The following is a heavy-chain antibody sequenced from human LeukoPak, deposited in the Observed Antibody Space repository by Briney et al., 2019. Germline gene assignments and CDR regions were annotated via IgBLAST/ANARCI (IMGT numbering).Heavy chain of an antibody. Sequence: SETLSLTCTVSGGSISSYYWSWIRQPPGKGLEWLGYIYYSGSTNYNPSLKSRVTISVDTSKNQFSLKLSSVTAADTAVYYCASMDTAMVFDAFDIWGQGTMVTVSS. CDR1: GGSISSYY. J-gene: IGHJ3*02. CDR3: ASMDTAMVFDAFDI. D-gene: IGHD5-18*01. V-gene: IGHV4-59*01. CDR2: IYYSGST.